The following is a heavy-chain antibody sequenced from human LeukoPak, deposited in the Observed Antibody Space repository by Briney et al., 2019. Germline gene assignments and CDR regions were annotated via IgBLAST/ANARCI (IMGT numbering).Heavy chain of an antibody. D-gene: IGHD3-10*01. CDR1: GFTFSNYW. Sequence: PGGSLRLSCAASGFTFSNYWMSWVRQAPGKGLEWVANIKEDGSAKYYVDSVKGRFTISRDNAKNSVYLQMNSLRADDTAVYYCAKGRVEVLLWFGGAISYWGQGTLVTVSS. J-gene: IGHJ4*02. V-gene: IGHV3-7*01. CDR3: AKGRVEVLLWFGGAISY. CDR2: IKEDGSAK.